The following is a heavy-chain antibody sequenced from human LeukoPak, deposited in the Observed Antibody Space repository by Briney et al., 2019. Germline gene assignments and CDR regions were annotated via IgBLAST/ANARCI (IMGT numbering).Heavy chain of an antibody. CDR2: ISSSSSYA. V-gene: IGHV3-11*06. CDR3: ARALETGYSSSWYSLTFDY. Sequence: GGSLRLSCAASGFTFSDYYMSWIRQAPGKGLEWVSYISSSSSYANYADSVKGRFTISRDNAKNSLYLQMNSLRAEDTAVYYCARALETGYSSSWYSLTFDYWGQGTLVTVPS. D-gene: IGHD6-13*01. CDR1: GFTFSDYY. J-gene: IGHJ4*02.